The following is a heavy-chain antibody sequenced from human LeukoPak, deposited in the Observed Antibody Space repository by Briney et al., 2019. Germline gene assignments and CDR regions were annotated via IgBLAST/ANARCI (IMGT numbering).Heavy chain of an antibody. D-gene: IGHD1-1*01. CDR1: VYSITSAYY. Sequence: SESLSLTRAVCVYSITSAYYWGWTGPPPGKGLDWIGSIYHTGGTYYYPSLKRRVTLSIDTPKNQFSMKLKPVIDPDRHIYHFARLGKGQLCFDYWVQRRLV. CDR2: IYHTGGT. CDR3: ARLGKGQLCFDY. J-gene: IGHJ4*02. V-gene: IGHV4-38-2*01.